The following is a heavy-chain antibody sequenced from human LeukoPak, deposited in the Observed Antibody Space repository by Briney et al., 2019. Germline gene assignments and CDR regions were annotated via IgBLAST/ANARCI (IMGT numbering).Heavy chain of an antibody. CDR1: GFTFSSYS. J-gene: IGHJ6*03. D-gene: IGHD4-17*01. CDR2: SSSSSTYI. CDR3: ARARTVTIASCYYMDV. V-gene: IGHV3-21*01. Sequence: GGSLRLSCAASGFTFSSYSMNWVRQAPGKGLEWVSSSSSSSTYIYYADSVKGRFTISRDNAKNSLYLQMNSLRAEDTAVYFCARARTVTIASCYYMDVWGKGTTVTVSS.